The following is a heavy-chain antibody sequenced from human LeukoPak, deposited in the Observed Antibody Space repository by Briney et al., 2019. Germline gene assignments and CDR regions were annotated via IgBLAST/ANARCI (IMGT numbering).Heavy chain of an antibody. Sequence: GESLKISCKGSGNNFTSYWIGWVRQMPGKGLEWMGIIYPGDSDTRYSPSFQGQVTISADKSISTAYLQWSSLMASDTAMYYCARRHCSGGSCYGYFDYWGQGTLVTVSS. CDR2: IYPGDSDT. D-gene: IGHD2-15*01. J-gene: IGHJ4*02. CDR1: GNNFTSYW. CDR3: ARRHCSGGSCYGYFDY. V-gene: IGHV5-51*01.